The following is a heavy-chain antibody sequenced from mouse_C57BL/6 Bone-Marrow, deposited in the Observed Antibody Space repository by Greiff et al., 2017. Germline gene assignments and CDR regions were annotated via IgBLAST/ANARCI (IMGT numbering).Heavy chain of an antibody. CDR3: ARPPIYYGNYGFAY. Sequence: DVKLVESGGDLVKPGGSLKLSCAASGFTFSSYGMSWVRQTPDKRLEWVATISSGGSYTYYPDSVKGRFTISRDNAKNTLYLQMSSLKSEDTAMYYCARPPIYYGNYGFAYWGQGTLGTVSA. J-gene: IGHJ3*01. D-gene: IGHD2-1*01. CDR1: GFTFSSYG. CDR2: ISSGGSYT. V-gene: IGHV5-6*02.